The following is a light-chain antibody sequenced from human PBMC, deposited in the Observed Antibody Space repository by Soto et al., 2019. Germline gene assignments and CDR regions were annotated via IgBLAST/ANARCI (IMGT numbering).Light chain of an antibody. CDR3: QQYGSSPRT. J-gene: IGKJ5*01. Sequence: ELVLTQSPGTLSLSPGERATLSCMASQTVSSSYLAWYQQKPGQAPRLLIYGASSRDTGIPERVSGSGSGTDVTLTISRLEPEDFAVYYCQQYGSSPRTFGQGTRLEIK. V-gene: IGKV3-20*01. CDR2: GAS. CDR1: QTVSSSY.